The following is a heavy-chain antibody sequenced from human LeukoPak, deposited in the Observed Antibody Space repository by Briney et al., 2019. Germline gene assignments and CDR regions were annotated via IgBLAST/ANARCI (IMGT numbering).Heavy chain of an antibody. Sequence: GGSLRLSCEVSRFKFDQYFKQCVRQASGKGLEWVSGINWNSGSIDYADSVKGRFTISRDNAKNFLYVQMNNLRAEDTALYYCAKGTQRGNSGWGYFIDYWGQGTLVTVSS. D-gene: IGHD3-10*01. CDR3: AKGTQRGNSGWGYFIDY. V-gene: IGHV3-9*01. J-gene: IGHJ4*02. CDR1: RFKFDQYF. CDR2: INWNSGSI.